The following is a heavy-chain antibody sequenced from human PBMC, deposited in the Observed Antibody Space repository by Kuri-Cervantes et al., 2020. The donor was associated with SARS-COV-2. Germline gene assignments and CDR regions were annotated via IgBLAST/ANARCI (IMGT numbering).Heavy chain of an antibody. D-gene: IGHD3-16*02. CDR3: ARVGGNWELPSDH. J-gene: IGHJ4*02. CDR1: GGSISSYY. V-gene: IGHV4-59*01. Sequence: GSLRLSCTVSGGSISSYYWSWIRQPPGKGLEWIGYIYYSGSTNYNPSLKSRVTISVDTSKNQFSLKLSSVTAADTAVYYCARVGGNWELPSDHWGQGTLVTVSS. CDR2: IYYSGST.